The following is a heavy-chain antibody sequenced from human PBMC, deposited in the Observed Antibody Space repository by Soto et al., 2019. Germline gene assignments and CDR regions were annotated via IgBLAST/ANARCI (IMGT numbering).Heavy chain of an antibody. CDR3: AREGGYYYGSGSPYYYMDV. CDR2: IYSGGST. CDR1: GFTVSSNY. V-gene: IGHV3-66*01. Sequence: GGRLRLSCAASGFTVSSNYMSWVRQAPGKGLEWVSVIYSGGSTYYADSVKGRFTISRDNSKNTLYLQMNSLRAEDTAVYYCAREGGYYYGSGSPYYYMDVWGKGTTVTVSS. J-gene: IGHJ6*03. D-gene: IGHD3-10*01.